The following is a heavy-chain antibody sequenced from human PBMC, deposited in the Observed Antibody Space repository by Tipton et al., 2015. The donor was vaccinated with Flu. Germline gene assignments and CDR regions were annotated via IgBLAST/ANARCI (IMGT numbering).Heavy chain of an antibody. Sequence: LRLSCTVSGGSISSYYWSWIRQPAGKGLEWIGRIYTSGSTHYNPSLKSRVTMPVDTSKNQFSLKLSSVTAADTAVYYCARDTRRYNWNYAYFDYWGQGTLVTVSS. CDR1: GGSISSYY. CDR3: ARDTRRYNWNYAYFDY. CDR2: IYTSGST. J-gene: IGHJ4*02. D-gene: IGHD1-7*01. V-gene: IGHV4-4*07.